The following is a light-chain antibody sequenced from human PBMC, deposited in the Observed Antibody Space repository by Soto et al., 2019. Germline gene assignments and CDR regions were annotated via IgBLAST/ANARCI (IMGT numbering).Light chain of an antibody. V-gene: IGKV1-12*01. CDR1: RDISNS. CDR3: QQTSAFPST. J-gene: IGKJ1*01. Sequence: DIRMTQSPSSVSASVGDRLTITCRASRDISNSLAWYQQTPGKAPKLLLRGASSLHRGVPSRFSGGGVGTEFTLTISSLQPEDFATYYCQQTSAFPSTCGQGTKV. CDR2: GAS.